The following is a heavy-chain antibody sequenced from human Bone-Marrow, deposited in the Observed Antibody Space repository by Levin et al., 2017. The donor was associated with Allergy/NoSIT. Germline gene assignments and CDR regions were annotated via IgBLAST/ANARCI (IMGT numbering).Heavy chain of an antibody. Sequence: SGGSLRLSCAASGFRFSSHAMSWVRQAPGKGLEWVSAITSDAVGTYYADSVKGRFSVSRDNSKNTLSLQMNSLRAEDTALYYCAIAGTSSPNFDYWGQGTLVTVSS. CDR1: GFRFSSHA. J-gene: IGHJ4*02. CDR2: ITSDAVGT. V-gene: IGHV3-23*01. CDR3: AIAGTSSPNFDY.